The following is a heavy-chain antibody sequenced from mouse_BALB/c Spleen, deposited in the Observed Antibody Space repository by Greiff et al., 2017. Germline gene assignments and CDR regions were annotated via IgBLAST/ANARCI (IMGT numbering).Heavy chain of an antibody. V-gene: IGHV5-17*02. Sequence: EVQLVESGGGLVQPGGSRKLSCAASGFTFSSFGMHWVRQAPEKGLEWVAYISSGSSTIYYADTVKGRFTISRDNPKNTLFLQMTSLRSEDTAMYYCARPGGSWYFDVWGAGTTVTVSS. CDR2: ISSGSSTI. J-gene: IGHJ1*01. CDR3: ARPGGSWYFDV. CDR1: GFTFSSFG.